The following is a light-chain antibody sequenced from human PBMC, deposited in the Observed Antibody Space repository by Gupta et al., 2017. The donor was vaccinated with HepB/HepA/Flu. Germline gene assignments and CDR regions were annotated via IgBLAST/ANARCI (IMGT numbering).Light chain of an antibody. CDR3: CSYGGSSTLV. Sequence: QSALTQPASVSGSPGQSITISCTGTSSDIGNYNFVSWYQQHPGKAPKLMIYEVTKRPSGVSSRFSGSTSGNTASLTISGLQAEDEADYYCCSYGGSSTLVFGGGTKLTVL. CDR2: EVT. J-gene: IGLJ3*02. V-gene: IGLV2-23*02. CDR1: SSDIGNYNF.